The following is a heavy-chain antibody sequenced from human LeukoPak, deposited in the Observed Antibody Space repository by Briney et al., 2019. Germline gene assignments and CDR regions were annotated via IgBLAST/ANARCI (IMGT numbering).Heavy chain of an antibody. J-gene: IGHJ4*02. Sequence: PGGSLRLSCAASRFTFRSYPMHWVRQAPGKGLEWVAVISTDGSDKHYRDSVKGRFTISRDNSKNTLYLQMNSLRAEDTAVYYCVRDSAVAAADYYFDYWGQVTLVTVSP. CDR1: RFTFRSYP. CDR2: ISTDGSDK. CDR3: VRDSAVAAADYYFDY. D-gene: IGHD2-15*01. V-gene: IGHV3-30-3*01.